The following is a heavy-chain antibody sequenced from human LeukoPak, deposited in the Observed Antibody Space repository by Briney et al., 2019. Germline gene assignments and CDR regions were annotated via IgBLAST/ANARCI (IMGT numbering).Heavy chain of an antibody. Sequence: VKVSGKALDKILTSPYTDWGGQGPGQGLEWMGWINPNSGGTNYAQSFQGRVTMTRDTSISTAYMERSRLRSDDTAVYFCARTLARWLRIDYWGQGTLVTVSS. V-gene: IGHV1-2*02. CDR3: ARTLARWLRIDY. D-gene: IGHD5-24*01. CDR1: DKILTSPY. J-gene: IGHJ4*02. CDR2: INPNSGGT.